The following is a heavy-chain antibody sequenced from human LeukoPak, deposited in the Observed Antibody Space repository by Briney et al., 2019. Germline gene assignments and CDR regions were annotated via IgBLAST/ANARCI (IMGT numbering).Heavy chain of an antibody. J-gene: IGHJ4*02. V-gene: IGHV3-48*03. CDR1: GFTFSNYE. D-gene: IGHD2-8*01. CDR3: ARADTVLMVYAMTPPWALIDY. Sequence: PGGSLRLSCAASGFTFSNYEMNWVRQAPGKGLEWVSWISSSGSTMYYADSVKGRFTISRDNAKNSLFLQMNGLRAEDTAVYYCARADTVLMVYAMTPPWALIDYWGQGTLVTVSS. CDR2: ISSSGSTM.